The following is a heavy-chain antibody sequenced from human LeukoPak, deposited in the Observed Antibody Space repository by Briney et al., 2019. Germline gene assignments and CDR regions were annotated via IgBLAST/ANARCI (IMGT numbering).Heavy chain of an antibody. V-gene: IGHV3-23*01. CDR2: ISGSGGST. Sequence: GGSLRLSCAASGFTFSSYAMSWVRQAPGKGLEWVSAISGSGGSTYYADSVKGRFTISRDNSKNTLYLQMNSLRADDTAVYYCAKGGGMQLWLNAMDVWGQGTTVTVSS. J-gene: IGHJ6*02. D-gene: IGHD5-18*01. CDR1: GFTFSSYA. CDR3: AKGGGMQLWLNAMDV.